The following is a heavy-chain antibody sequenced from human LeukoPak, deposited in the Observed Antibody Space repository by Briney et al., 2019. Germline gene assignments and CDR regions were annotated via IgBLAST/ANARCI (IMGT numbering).Heavy chain of an antibody. J-gene: IGHJ4*02. CDR1: GGSISGSTYC. Sequence: PSETLSLTCTVSGGSISGSTYCWGWIRQPPGKGLEWIGSIFYSGNTYYNPSLKSRVTLSVDTSKNQFSLKLSSVTAADTAVYYCASATQLWLPTLFDYWGQGTLVTVSS. V-gene: IGHV4-39*01. CDR3: ASATQLWLPTLFDY. D-gene: IGHD5-18*01. CDR2: IFYSGNT.